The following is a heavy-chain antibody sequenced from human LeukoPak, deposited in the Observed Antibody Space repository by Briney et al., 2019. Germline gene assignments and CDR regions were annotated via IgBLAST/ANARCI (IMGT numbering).Heavy chain of an antibody. CDR1: GVIFNNYA. CDR2: ISGGGGNT. V-gene: IGHV3-23*01. CDR3: GKNRYSGSLSPFDI. J-gene: IGHJ3*02. D-gene: IGHD1-26*01. Sequence: GGSLRLSCAVSGVIFNNYAMSWVRQAPGKGLEWVSAISGGGGNTYYADSVKGRFTISRDNSKNTLYLQMNSLRAEDTAVYYCGKNRYSGSLSPFDIWGQGTMVTVSS.